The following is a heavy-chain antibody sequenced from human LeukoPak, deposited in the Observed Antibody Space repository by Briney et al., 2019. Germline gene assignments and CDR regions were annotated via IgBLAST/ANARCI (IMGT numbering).Heavy chain of an antibody. Sequence: GGSLRLSCAASGFTFSSYSMNWVRQAPGKGLEWVSSISSSSYIYYADSVKGRFTISRDNAKNSLYLQMNSLRAEDTAVYYCARGGVDSYYFDYWGQGTLVTVSS. CDR1: GFTFSSYS. J-gene: IGHJ4*02. CDR3: ARGGVDSYYFDY. V-gene: IGHV3-21*01. CDR2: ISSSSYI. D-gene: IGHD3/OR15-3a*01.